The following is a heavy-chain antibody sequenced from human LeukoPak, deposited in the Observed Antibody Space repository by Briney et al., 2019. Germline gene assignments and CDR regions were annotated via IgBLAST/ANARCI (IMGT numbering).Heavy chain of an antibody. CDR1: GFTVSSNY. V-gene: IGHV3-53*01. CDR3: ARENDYGDYAFDY. CDR2: IYSGGGT. Sequence: GGSLRLSCAASGFTVSSNYMSWVRQAPGKGLEWVPVIYSGGGTYYADSVKGRFTISRDNSKNTLYLQMNSLRAEDTAVYYCARENDYGDYAFDYWGQGTLVTVSS. D-gene: IGHD4-17*01. J-gene: IGHJ4*02.